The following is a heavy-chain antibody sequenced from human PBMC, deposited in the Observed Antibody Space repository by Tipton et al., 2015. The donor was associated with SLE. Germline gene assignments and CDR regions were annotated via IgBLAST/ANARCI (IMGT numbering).Heavy chain of an antibody. J-gene: IGHJ3*02. V-gene: IGHV4-34*01. CDR2: INHSGST. CDR1: GGSFSAYY. Sequence: AGLVKPSETLSLTCAVYGGSFSAYYWSWIRQPPGKGLEWIGEINHSGSTNYNPSLKSRVTISVDTSKNQFSLKLSSVTAADTAVYYCARVRYSSGWTDAFDIWGQGTMVTVSS. D-gene: IGHD6-19*01. CDR3: ARVRYSSGWTDAFDI.